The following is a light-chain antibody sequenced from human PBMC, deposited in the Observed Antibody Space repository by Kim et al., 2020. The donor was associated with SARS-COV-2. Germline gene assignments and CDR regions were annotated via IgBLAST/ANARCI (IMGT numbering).Light chain of an antibody. Sequence: ASEGDRVTISCRASQSISRFLNWYQQKPGKAPNLLIYTVSNLQSGVPSRFSGSGSGTDFTLTINSLQPEDIATYYCEQSYSSPRTYGQGTKVDIK. V-gene: IGKV1-39*01. CDR2: TVS. CDR3: EQSYSSPRT. J-gene: IGKJ1*01. CDR1: QSISRF.